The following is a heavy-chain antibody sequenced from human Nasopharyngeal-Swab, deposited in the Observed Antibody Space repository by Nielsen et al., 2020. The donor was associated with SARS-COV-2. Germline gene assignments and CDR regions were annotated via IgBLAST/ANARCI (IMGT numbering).Heavy chain of an antibody. CDR2: ISSSGSYK. Sequence: GVLKISCTASGFTFSSYSMNWVRQAPGKGLEWVSSISSSGSYKHCADSVKGRFTISRDHARNSLYLQMNSLRAEDTAVYYCARDRIVGATDFDYWGQGTLVTVSS. J-gene: IGHJ4*02. CDR3: ARDRIVGATDFDY. D-gene: IGHD1-26*01. V-gene: IGHV3-21*01. CDR1: GFTFSSYS.